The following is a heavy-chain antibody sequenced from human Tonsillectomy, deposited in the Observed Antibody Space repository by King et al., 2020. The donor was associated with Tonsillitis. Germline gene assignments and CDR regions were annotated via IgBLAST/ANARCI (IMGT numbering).Heavy chain of an antibody. CDR3: AKVGSSWSSNNNWFDP. D-gene: IGHD6-13*01. J-gene: IGHJ5*02. Sequence: EVQLVESGGGLVQPGGSLRLSCAASGFTFSSYAMSWVRQAPGKGLEWVSGISGSGGSSYYADSVKGRFTISRDNSKNTVYLQMNSLRAEDTAVYYCAKVGSSWSSNNNWFDPWGEGTLVTVSS. CDR2: ISGSGGSS. CDR1: GFTFSSYA. V-gene: IGHV3-23*04.